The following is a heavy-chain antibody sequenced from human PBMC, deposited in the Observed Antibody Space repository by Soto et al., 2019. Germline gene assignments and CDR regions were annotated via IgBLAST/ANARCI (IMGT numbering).Heavy chain of an antibody. CDR2: ISRGTAI. D-gene: IGHD2-15*01. CDR3: VRDQWYAFDI. Sequence: GGSLRLSCAASGFTFGDYSMNWFRQAPGKGLEWISYISRGTAISYADSVKGRFTASRDNAKNSLYLQMNSLRDEDTAVYYCVRDQWYAFDIWGQGTRVTVSS. V-gene: IGHV3-48*02. CDR1: GFTFGDYS. J-gene: IGHJ3*02.